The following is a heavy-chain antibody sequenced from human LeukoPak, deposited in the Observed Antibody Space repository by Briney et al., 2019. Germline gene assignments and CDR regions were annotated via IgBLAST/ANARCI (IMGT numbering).Heavy chain of an antibody. D-gene: IGHD1-7*01. Sequence: ASVKVSCKPSGYTFTSYAISWLRQAPGQGLEWMGIINPSGGSTSYAQKFQGRVTMTRDTSTSTVYMELSSLRSEDTAVYYCARDRKQELYFDYWGQGTLVTVSS. J-gene: IGHJ4*02. CDR2: INPSGGST. CDR3: ARDRKQELYFDY. CDR1: GYTFTSYA. V-gene: IGHV1-46*01.